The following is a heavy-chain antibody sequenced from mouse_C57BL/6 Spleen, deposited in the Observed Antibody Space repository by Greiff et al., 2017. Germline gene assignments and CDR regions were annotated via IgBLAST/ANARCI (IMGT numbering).Heavy chain of an antibody. CDR2: INPYHGGT. D-gene: IGHD4-1*01. J-gene: IGHJ2*01. CDR3: ARGIGTGTGDY. Sequence: EVQLQQSGPVLVKPGASVKMSCKASGYTFPDYYMNWVKQSHGTSLEWIGVINPYHGGTSYNQKFKGKATLPVDKSSSTAYMELNSLTSEDSAVYYCARGIGTGTGDYWGQGTTLTVAS. V-gene: IGHV1-19*01. CDR1: GYTFPDYY.